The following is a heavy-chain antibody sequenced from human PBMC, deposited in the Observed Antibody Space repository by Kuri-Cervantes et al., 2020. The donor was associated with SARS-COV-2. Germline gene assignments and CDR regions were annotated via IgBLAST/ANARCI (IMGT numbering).Heavy chain of an antibody. CDR2: IRSKANEYAT. Sequence: GGSLRLSCAASGFTFSGAAMHWVRQASGKGLEWVGRIRSKANEYATVYTASAKGRFTLSRDDSKNMAYLQMNSLTTEDTAVYYCARPRGGSSWSRDAFDIWGQGTMVTVSS. J-gene: IGHJ3*02. V-gene: IGHV3-73*01. D-gene: IGHD6-13*01. CDR1: GFTFSGAA. CDR3: ARPRGGSSWSRDAFDI.